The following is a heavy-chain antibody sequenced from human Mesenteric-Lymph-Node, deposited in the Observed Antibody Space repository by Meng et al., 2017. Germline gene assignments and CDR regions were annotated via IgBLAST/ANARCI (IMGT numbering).Heavy chain of an antibody. CDR1: GFTFSNHW. CDR2: ISDSGMTI. Sequence: GESLKISCVASGFTFSNHWMSWVRQAPGKGLEWLSYISDSGMTIYYADSVKGRFTTSRDNAKNSLYLQMNSLRAEDTAVYYCARDLAVAGNTRPYYFDYWGQGTLVTVSS. V-gene: IGHV3-48*04. D-gene: IGHD6-19*01. CDR3: ARDLAVAGNTRPYYFDY. J-gene: IGHJ4*02.